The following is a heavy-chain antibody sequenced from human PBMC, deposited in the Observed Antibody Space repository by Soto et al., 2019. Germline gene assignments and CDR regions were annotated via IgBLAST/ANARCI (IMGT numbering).Heavy chain of an antibody. CDR1: GFTFSSYG. CDR2: ISYDGSNK. Sequence: GGSLRLSCAASGFTFSSYGMHWVRQAPGKGLEWVAVISYDGSNKYYADSVKGRFTISRDNSKNTLYLQMNSLRAEDTAVYYCAKDLGFEGYCSGGSCPVGRNAFDIWGQGTMVTVSS. D-gene: IGHD2-15*01. CDR3: AKDLGFEGYCSGGSCPVGRNAFDI. J-gene: IGHJ3*02. V-gene: IGHV3-30*18.